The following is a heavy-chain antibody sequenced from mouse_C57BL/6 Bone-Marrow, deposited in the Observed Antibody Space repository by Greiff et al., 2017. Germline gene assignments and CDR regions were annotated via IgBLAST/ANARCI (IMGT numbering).Heavy chain of an antibody. J-gene: IGHJ1*03. V-gene: IGHV5-9-1*02. D-gene: IGHD2-3*01. CDR3: TRADGYYVHHWYFDV. CDR1: GFTFSSYA. Sequence: EVHLVESGEGLVKPGGSLKLSCAASGFTFSSYAMSWVRQTPEKRLEWVAYISSGGDYIYYADTVKGRFTISRDNARNTLYLQMGSLKSEDTAMYYCTRADGYYVHHWYFDVWGTGTTVTVSS. CDR2: ISSGGDYI.